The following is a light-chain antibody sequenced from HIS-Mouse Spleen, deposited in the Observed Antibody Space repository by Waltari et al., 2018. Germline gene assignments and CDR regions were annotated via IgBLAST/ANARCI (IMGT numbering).Light chain of an antibody. Sequence: SYELTQPPPVSVSPGQTARITPSGDAWPKQYAYLYQQKPGQAPVLVIYKDSERPSGIPERFSGSSSGTTVTLTISGVQAEDEADYYCQSADSSGTYVVFGGGTKLTVL. J-gene: IGLJ2*01. CDR1: AWPKQY. CDR3: QSADSSGTYVV. CDR2: KDS. V-gene: IGLV3-25*03.